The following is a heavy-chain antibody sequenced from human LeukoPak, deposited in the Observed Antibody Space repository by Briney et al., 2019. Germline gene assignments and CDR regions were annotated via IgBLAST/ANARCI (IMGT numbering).Heavy chain of an antibody. D-gene: IGHD3-10*01. CDR2: INPTGTGT. V-gene: IGHV1-46*01. Sequence: PGASEKVSCKASGYTFINNWMHWVRQAPGQGLEWIGLINPTGTGTLYAQKFQGRVTMTRDMSTSTDYMELSSLRSEDTAVYYCARDNSVGDIAWWFDPWGQGTLVTVSS. CDR3: ARDNSVGDIAWWFDP. CDR1: GYTFINNW. J-gene: IGHJ5*02.